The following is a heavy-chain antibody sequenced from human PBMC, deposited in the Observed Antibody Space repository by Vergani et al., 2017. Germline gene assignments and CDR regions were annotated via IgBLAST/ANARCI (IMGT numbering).Heavy chain of an antibody. CDR1: GYTFTSYA. Sequence: QVQLVQSGSELKKPGASVKVSCKASGYTFTSYAMNWVRQAPGQGLEWMGIINPSGGSTSYAQKFQGRVTMTRDTSTSTVYMELSSPRSEDTAVYYCAKVLGDPGGFSDGMDVWGQGTTVTVSS. D-gene: IGHD4-23*01. V-gene: IGHV1-46*03. J-gene: IGHJ6*02. CDR2: INPSGGST. CDR3: AKVLGDPGGFSDGMDV.